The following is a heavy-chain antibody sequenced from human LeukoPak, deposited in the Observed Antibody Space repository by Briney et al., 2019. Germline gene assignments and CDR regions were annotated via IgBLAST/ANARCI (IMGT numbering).Heavy chain of an antibody. Sequence: GGSLRLSCAASGFTFSSYAMSWVRQAPGKGLEWVSAISGSGGSTYYADSVKGRFTTSRDNSKNTLYLQMNSLRAEDTAVYYCAKNYYDSSGYQNWFDPWGQGTLVTVSS. CDR1: GFTFSSYA. J-gene: IGHJ5*02. CDR3: AKNYYDSSGYQNWFDP. V-gene: IGHV3-23*01. D-gene: IGHD3-22*01. CDR2: ISGSGGST.